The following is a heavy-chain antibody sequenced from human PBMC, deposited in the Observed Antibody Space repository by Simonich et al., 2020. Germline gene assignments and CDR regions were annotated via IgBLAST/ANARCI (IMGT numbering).Heavy chain of an antibody. J-gene: IGHJ4*02. CDR3: ARDRSGYDQHHFDY. CDR2: INPNRGGT. V-gene: IGHV1-2*02. CDR1: GYTFTGYY. D-gene: IGHD5-12*01. Sequence: QVQLVQSGAEVKKPGASVKVSCKASGYTFTGYYMHWVRQAPGQGLEWMGWINPNRGGTNKGQKFQGRVTMTRDTSISTAYMEVSRLRADDTAVYYCARDRSGYDQHHFDYWGQGTLVTVSS.